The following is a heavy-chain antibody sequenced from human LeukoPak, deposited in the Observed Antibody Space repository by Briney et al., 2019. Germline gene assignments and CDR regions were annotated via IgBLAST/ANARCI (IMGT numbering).Heavy chain of an antibody. V-gene: IGHV3-53*01. J-gene: IGHJ4*02. D-gene: IGHD4-17*01. CDR1: GFTVSSNY. CDR3: ASQTTVKYYFDY. CDR2: IYSGGST. Sequence: GGSLRLSCAASGFTVSSNYMSWVRQAPGKGLEWVSVIYSGGSTYYADSVKGRFTISRDNSKNTLYLQPSSLRGEDTAVYYCASQTTVKYYFDYWGQGTLVTVSS.